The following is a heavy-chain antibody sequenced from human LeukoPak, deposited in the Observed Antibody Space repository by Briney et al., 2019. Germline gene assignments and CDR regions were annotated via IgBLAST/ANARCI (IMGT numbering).Heavy chain of an antibody. CDR1: GFTFSSYG. V-gene: IGHV3-20*04. CDR3: ARDSLKWEPKTHSFDF. CDR2: INWNGASR. D-gene: IGHD1-26*01. J-gene: IGHJ3*01. Sequence: GGSLRLSCAASGFTFSSYGMHWVRQAPGKGLGWVSDINWNGASRRYADSVKGRFTISRDNAKKSLYLQMNSLRAEDTALYYCARDSLKWEPKTHSFDFWGQGTMVTVSS.